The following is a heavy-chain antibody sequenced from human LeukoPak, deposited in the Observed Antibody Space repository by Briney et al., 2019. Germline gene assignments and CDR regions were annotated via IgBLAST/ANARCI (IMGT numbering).Heavy chain of an antibody. CDR1: GFTFSSYG. CDR3: AKGYSSSWYGAFDI. CDR2: ISSSSSYI. D-gene: IGHD6-13*01. Sequence: PGGSLRLSCAASGFTFSSYGMHWVRQAPGKGLEWVSSISSSSSYIYYADSVKGRFTISRDNAKNSLYLQMNSLRAEDTAVYYCAKGYSSSWYGAFDIWGQGTMVTVSS. J-gene: IGHJ3*02. V-gene: IGHV3-21*01.